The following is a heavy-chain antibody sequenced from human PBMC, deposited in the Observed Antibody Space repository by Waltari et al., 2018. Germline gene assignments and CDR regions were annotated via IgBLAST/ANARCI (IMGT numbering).Heavy chain of an antibody. J-gene: IGHJ5*02. CDR1: GGTFSSYA. Sequence: QVQLVQSGAEVKKPGSSVTVSCKASGGTFSSYAISWVRQAPGQGLEWMGGIIPIFGTANYAQKFQGRVTITADESTSTAYMELSSLRSEDTAVYYCAREGSHPPWWPNWFDPWGQGTLVTVSS. D-gene: IGHD2-15*01. CDR2: IIPIFGTA. CDR3: AREGSHPPWWPNWFDP. V-gene: IGHV1-69*12.